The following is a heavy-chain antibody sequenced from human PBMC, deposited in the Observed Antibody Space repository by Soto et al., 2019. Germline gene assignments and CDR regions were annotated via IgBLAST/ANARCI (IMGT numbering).Heavy chain of an antibody. J-gene: IGHJ5*02. CDR1: GFMFSSYA. V-gene: IGHV3-23*01. CDR2: ISGIRGAT. CDR3: AKGDWKFDP. D-gene: IGHD1-1*01. Sequence: EVQLLESGGDLVQPGGSLRLSCAASGFMFSSYAMSWVRQVPGKGLEWVSAISGIRGATYYADSVKGRFTISRDNSKNTLYLQMNSLRGEDTAIYYCAKGDWKFDPWGQGTLVTVSS.